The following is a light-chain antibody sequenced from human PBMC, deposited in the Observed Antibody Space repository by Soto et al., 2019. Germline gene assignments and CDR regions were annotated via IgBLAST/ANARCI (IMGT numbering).Light chain of an antibody. V-gene: IGLV1-47*01. CDR2: RNN. CDR3: AAWDDSLSGFYV. Sequence: SVLTRPPSASGTPGQRVTLSCSGSSSNIGSNYVYWYQQLPGTAPKLLIYRNNQRPSGVPDRFSGSKSGTSASLAISGLRSEDEADYYCAAWDDSLSGFYVFGTGTKVTVL. J-gene: IGLJ1*01. CDR1: SSNIGSNY.